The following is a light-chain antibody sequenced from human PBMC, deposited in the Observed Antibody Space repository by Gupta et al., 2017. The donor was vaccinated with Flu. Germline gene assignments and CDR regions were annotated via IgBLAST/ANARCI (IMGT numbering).Light chain of an antibody. V-gene: IGKV3D-11*02. Sequence: EIVLTQSPATLSLSPGERATLSCRASQSIGISLAWYQQKFGQAPKLLIFDASTRATDIPARFTGGGDGTDFTLTISSREPEDFAVYYCQHRSNGPVRFTFGYGTTVEI. J-gene: IGKJ3*01. CDR1: QSIGIS. CDR3: QHRSNGPVRFT. CDR2: DAS.